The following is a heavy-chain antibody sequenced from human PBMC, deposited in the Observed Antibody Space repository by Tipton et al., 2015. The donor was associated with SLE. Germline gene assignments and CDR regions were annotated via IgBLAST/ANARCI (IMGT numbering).Heavy chain of an antibody. CDR1: GGSISSHY. CDR2: IYYSGTT. V-gene: IGHV4-59*11. J-gene: IGHJ5*02. Sequence: TLSLTCTVSGGSISSHYWSWIRQPPGKGLEWIGYIYYSGTTNYNPSLKSRVTISVDTSKNQFSLKLSSVTAADTAIYYCARDPLVAAGTGWFDPWGQGTLVPVSS. CDR3: ARDPLVAAGTGWFDP. D-gene: IGHD6-13*01.